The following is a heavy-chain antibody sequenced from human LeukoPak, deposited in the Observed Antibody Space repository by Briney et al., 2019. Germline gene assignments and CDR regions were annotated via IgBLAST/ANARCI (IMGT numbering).Heavy chain of an antibody. Sequence: PGRSLRLSCAASGFTFSSYAMHWVRQAPGKGLEWVANIMRDGSAKYYVDSVKGRFTISRDNTKNSLYLQMNSLTAEDTAVYFCSTKAHWGQGTLVTVSS. CDR1: GFTFSSYA. V-gene: IGHV3-7*05. J-gene: IGHJ4*02. D-gene: IGHD6-6*01. CDR2: IMRDGSAK. CDR3: STKAH.